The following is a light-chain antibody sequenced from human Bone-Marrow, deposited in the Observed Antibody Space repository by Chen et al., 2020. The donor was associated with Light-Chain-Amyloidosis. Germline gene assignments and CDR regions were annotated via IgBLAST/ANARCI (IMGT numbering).Light chain of an antibody. CDR2: MVS. Sequence: DIVMTQTPLSLSVTPGEPASISCRSSQTLLDSDDGNTYLDWFLQKPGQSPQLLIDMVSHRASGVPDRFSGSGSGTDFTLKISRVEAEDVGVYYCMQRIEFPFTFGGGTKVEIK. CDR3: MQRIEFPFT. V-gene: IGKV2-40*01. CDR1: QTLLDSDDGNTY. J-gene: IGKJ4*01.